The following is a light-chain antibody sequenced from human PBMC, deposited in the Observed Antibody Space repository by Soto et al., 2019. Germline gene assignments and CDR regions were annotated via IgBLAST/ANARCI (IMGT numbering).Light chain of an antibody. CDR2: WAS. CDR3: HQYHHVPPT. V-gene: IGKV4-1*01. J-gene: IGKJ4*01. CDR1: QSIMYTSNNVNS. Sequence: DIVMTQSPDSLPVSLGETATINCRSSQSIMYTSNNVNSLAWYQQKPGQPPTLLIYWASTRQSGVPDRFSGSGSGTDFTLTISSLQAEDVAIYYCHQYHHVPPTFGGGTKVEIK.